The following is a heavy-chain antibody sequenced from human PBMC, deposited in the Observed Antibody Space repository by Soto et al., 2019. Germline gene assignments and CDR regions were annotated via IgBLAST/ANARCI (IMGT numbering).Heavy chain of an antibody. CDR1: GYTFTGYY. CDR3: ARRKGDYYDSGGYHYYFDY. V-gene: IGHV1-2*02. J-gene: IGHJ4*02. D-gene: IGHD3-22*01. CDR2: INPNSGGK. Sequence: ASVKVSCKASGYTFTGYYMHWVRQASGQGLEWMGWINPNSGGKKSAQKFQGRVTMTRETSISTAYMDQSKLRSDDTAVYYCARRKGDYYDSGGYHYYFDYWGQGTLVTVSS.